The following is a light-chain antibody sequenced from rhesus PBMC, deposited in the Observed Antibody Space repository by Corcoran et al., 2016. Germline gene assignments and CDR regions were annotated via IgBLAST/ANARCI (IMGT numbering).Light chain of an antibody. J-gene: IGKJ2*01. CDR2: GAS. CDR3: QQYNNWNS. CDR1: QSVSSY. V-gene: IGKV3S11*01. Sequence: QVILTQSPATLSLSPGERATLSCRASQSVSSYLAWYQQQPGQAPRLLIYGASSRATGIPDRFSGSGSGTDFTLTISSLEPEDVGVYYCQQYNNWNSFGQGTKVEIK.